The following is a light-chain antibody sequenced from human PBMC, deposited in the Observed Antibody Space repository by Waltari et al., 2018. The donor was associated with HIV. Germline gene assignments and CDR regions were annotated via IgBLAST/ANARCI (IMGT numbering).Light chain of an antibody. CDR3: QQYNNWPSLT. J-gene: IGKJ5*01. CDR1: QSVSSN. Sequence: EIVMTQSPATLSVSPGERATLSCMASQSVSSNLAWYQQKPGQAPRLLIYGASTRATGIPARFSGSGSGTEVTLNISSLQYEDSAVYYCQQYNNWPSLTFGQGTRLEIK. V-gene: IGKV3-15*01. CDR2: GAS.